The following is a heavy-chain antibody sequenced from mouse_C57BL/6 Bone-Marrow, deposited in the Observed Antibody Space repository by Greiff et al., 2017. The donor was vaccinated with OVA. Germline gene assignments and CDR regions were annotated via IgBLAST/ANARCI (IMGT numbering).Heavy chain of an antibody. D-gene: IGHD1-1*01. Sequence: QVQLQQPGAELVMPGASVKLSCKASGYTFTSYWMHWVKQRPGQGLEWIGEIDPSDSYTNYNQKFKGKSTLTVDKSSSTAYMQLSSLTSEDSAVYYCVSYGSSPHYYAMDYWGQGTSVTVSS. CDR2: IDPSDSYT. CDR3: VSYGSSPHYYAMDY. J-gene: IGHJ4*01. V-gene: IGHV1-69*01. CDR1: GYTFTSYW.